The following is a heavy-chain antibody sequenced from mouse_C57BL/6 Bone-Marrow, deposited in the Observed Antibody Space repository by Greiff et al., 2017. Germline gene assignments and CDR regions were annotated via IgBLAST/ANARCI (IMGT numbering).Heavy chain of an antibody. J-gene: IGHJ3*01. V-gene: IGHV1-19*01. CDR2: INPYNGGT. D-gene: IGHD1-1*01. Sequence: EVQLQQSGPVLVKPGASVKMSCKASGYTFTDYYMNWVKQSHGKSLEWIGVINPYNGGTSYNQKFKGKATLTVDKSSSTAYMELNSLTSEDSAVYYCARSGITTVVAPFAYWGQGTLVTVSA. CDR1: GYTFTDYY. CDR3: ARSGITTVVAPFAY.